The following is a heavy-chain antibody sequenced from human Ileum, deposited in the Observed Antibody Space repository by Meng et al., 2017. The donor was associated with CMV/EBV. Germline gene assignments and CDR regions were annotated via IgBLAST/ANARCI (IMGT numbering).Heavy chain of an antibody. D-gene: IGHD3-3*01. CDR3: AGGRDFWSGYYDY. V-gene: IGHV4-34*01. CDR2: INHSGST. CDR1: GGSFSGYY. Sequence: SETLSLTCAVYGGSFSGYYWSWIRQPPGKGLEWIGEINHSGSTNYNPSHKSRVTISVDTSKDQFSLKLSSVTAADTTVYYCAGGRDFWSGYYDYWGQRTLVTVSS. J-gene: IGHJ4*02.